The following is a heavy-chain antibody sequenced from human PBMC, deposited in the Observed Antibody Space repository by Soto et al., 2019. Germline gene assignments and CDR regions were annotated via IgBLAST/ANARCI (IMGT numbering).Heavy chain of an antibody. CDR2: ISSNGGTT. CDR1: GFTFSTYA. D-gene: IGHD5-18*01. CDR3: ARDGRAMNDY. V-gene: IGHV3-64*01. Sequence: PGGSLRLSCAASGFTFSTYAMQWVRQAPGKGLEFVSSISSNGGTTNYAYSVKGGFTISRDNSRDTLYLQMGSLRPEDMAVYYCARDGRAMNDYWGQGTLVTVSS. J-gene: IGHJ4*02.